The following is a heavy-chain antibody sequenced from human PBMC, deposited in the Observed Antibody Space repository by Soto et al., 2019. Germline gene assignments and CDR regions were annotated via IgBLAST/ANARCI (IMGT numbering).Heavy chain of an antibody. V-gene: IGHV4-34*01. CDR1: GGSFSGYY. J-gene: IGHJ4*02. CDR2: INHSGST. Sequence: LSLTCAVYGGSFSGYYWSWIRQPPGKGLEWIGEINHSGSTNYNPSLKSRVTISVDTSKNQFSLKLSSVTAADTAVYYCARDLAAVPRAFDYWGRGTLVTVSS. D-gene: IGHD6-13*01. CDR3: ARDLAAVPRAFDY.